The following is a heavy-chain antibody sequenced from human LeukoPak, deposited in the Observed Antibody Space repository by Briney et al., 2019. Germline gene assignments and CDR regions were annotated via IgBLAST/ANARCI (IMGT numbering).Heavy chain of an antibody. CDR1: GFTFSSYS. CDR3: ARIYAAAHIDY. J-gene: IGHJ4*02. D-gene: IGHD6-6*01. Sequence: GGSLRLSCAASGFTFSSYSMNWVRQAPGKGLEWVPSISSSSSYIYYADSVKGRFTISRDNAKNSLYLQMNSLRAEDTAVYYCARIYAAAHIDYWGQGTLVTVSS. CDR2: ISSSSSYI. V-gene: IGHV3-21*01.